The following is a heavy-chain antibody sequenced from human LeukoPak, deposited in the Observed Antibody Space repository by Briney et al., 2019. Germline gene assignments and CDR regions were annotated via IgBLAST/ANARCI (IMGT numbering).Heavy chain of an antibody. J-gene: IGHJ4*02. CDR3: ARVGYYSNYLSASS. D-gene: IGHD4-11*01. Sequence: SETLSLTCTVSGGSINGYYWSWIRQPPGKGLEWIGEINHSGSTNYNPSLKSRVTISVDTSKNQFSLKLSSVTAADTAVYYCARVGYYSNYLSASSWGQGTLVTVSS. CDR2: INHSGST. CDR1: GGSINGYY. V-gene: IGHV4-34*01.